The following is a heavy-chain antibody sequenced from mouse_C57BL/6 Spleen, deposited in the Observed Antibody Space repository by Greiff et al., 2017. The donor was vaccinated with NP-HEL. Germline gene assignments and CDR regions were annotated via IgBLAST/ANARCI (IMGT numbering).Heavy chain of an antibody. J-gene: IGHJ4*01. CDR3: ASGAIYYYGYAMDY. CDR1: GYTFTSYW. D-gene: IGHD1-1*01. Sequence: QVQLQQPGAELVRPGSSVKLSCKASGYTFTSYWMHWVKQRPIQGLEWIGNIDPSDSETHYNQKFKAMATLTVDNSSSTAYMQLSSLTSEDSAVNYSASGAIYYYGYAMDYWGQGTSVTVSS. CDR2: IDPSDSET. V-gene: IGHV1-52*01.